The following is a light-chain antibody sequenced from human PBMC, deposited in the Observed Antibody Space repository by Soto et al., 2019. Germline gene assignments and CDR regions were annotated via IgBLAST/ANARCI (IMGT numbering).Light chain of an antibody. Sequence: EIVLTQSPATLSVSPWERATLSCRASQSVSSNLAWYQQKPGQAPRLLIYGTSTRATGIPARFSGSGSGTEFTISISSLQSEDFAVYYCQQYNKWPPVTFGGGTKVDIK. V-gene: IGKV3-15*01. CDR2: GTS. J-gene: IGKJ4*01. CDR3: QQYNKWPPVT. CDR1: QSVSSN.